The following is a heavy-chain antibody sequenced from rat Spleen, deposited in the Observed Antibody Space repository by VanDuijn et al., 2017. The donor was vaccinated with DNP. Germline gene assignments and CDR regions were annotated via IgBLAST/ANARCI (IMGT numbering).Heavy chain of an antibody. V-gene: IGHV5-7*01. CDR1: GFTFSDCY. CDR3: AGRPPPTRGPFDY. J-gene: IGHJ2*01. D-gene: IGHD1-4*01. CDR2: ISYDGSDT. Sequence: EVQLVGSGGGLVQPGRSLKVSCAASGFTFSDCYMAWVRQAPGKGLEWVATISYDGSDTYYRDSMKGRFTISRDNAKSTLYLQMDSLRSEDTATYYCAGRPPPTRGPFDYWGQGVTVTVSS.